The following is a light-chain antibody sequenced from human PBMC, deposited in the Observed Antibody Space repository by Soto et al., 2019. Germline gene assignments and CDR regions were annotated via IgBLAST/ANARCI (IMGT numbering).Light chain of an antibody. CDR2: EAS. CDR1: QSVISSC. J-gene: IGKJ1*01. CDR3: QQRSNWPWT. V-gene: IGKV3D-20*02. Sequence: DIVLTPSPRTLSLSPGVRVTVSSRPSQSVISSCLAWYQQKPGQAPRLLIYEASSRATGVPARFSGGGSGTVFTLTISRLEPDDFAVYYCQQRSNWPWTFGQGTKVDI.